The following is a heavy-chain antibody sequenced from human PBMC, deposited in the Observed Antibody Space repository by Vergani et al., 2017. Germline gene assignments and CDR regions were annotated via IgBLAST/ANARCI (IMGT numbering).Heavy chain of an antibody. Sequence: QVQLQESGPGLVKPSETLSLTCTVSGGSISSYYWSWIRQPPGKGLEWIGSAHRSGTTYYNPSLKSRVTMSIDMSKNQISLKLSSVTAADTAIYYCARDVVSTTPLHGMDVWGQGTAVTVSS. CDR3: ARDVVSTTPLHGMDV. V-gene: IGHV4-59*04. CDR1: GGSISSYY. CDR2: AHRSGTT. J-gene: IGHJ6*02. D-gene: IGHD5/OR15-5a*01.